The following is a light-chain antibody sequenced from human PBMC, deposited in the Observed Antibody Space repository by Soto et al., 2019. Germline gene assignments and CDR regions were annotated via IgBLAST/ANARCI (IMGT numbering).Light chain of an antibody. Sequence: EIVMTQSPATLSVSPGERATLSCRASQSVSSNLAWYQQKPAQAPRLLIYGASTRATGIPARFSGSRSGTEFTLTISSLQSEDFAVYYCQQYNNWPPYTFGQGTKLEIK. J-gene: IGKJ2*01. CDR3: QQYNNWPPYT. CDR1: QSVSSN. V-gene: IGKV3-15*01. CDR2: GAS.